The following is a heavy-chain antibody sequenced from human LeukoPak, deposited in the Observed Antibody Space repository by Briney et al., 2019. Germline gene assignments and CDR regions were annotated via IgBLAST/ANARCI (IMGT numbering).Heavy chain of an antibody. Sequence: GGSLRLSCAASGFTFSSYSMNWVRQAPGKGLEWVSSISSSSSYLYYADSVKGRFTISRDNAKNSLYLQMNSLRAEDTAVYYCARISGYSYNWFDPWGQGTLVTVSS. D-gene: IGHD3-22*01. CDR3: ARISGYSYNWFDP. J-gene: IGHJ5*02. V-gene: IGHV3-21*01. CDR2: ISSSSSYL. CDR1: GFTFSSYS.